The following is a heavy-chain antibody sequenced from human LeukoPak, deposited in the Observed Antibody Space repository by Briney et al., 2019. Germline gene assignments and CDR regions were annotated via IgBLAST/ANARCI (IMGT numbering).Heavy chain of an antibody. CDR2: IYYSGST. V-gene: IGHV4-59*12. D-gene: IGHD2-2*01. J-gene: IGHJ6*03. CDR3: ARDLTYCSSTSCYFYYMDV. Sequence: SETLSLTCTVSGGSISSYYWSWIRQPPGKGLEWIGYIYYSGSTNYNPSLKSRVTISVDKSKNQFSLKLSSVTAADTAVHYCARDLTYCSSTSCYFYYMDVWGKGTTVTISS. CDR1: GGSISSYY.